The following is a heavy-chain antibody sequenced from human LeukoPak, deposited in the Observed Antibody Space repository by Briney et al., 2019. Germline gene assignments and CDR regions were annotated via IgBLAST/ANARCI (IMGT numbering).Heavy chain of an antibody. CDR2: IYHSGST. D-gene: IGHD2-15*01. CDR3: ARGRAVVVVAATNFDY. V-gene: IGHV4-38-2*02. Sequence: SETLSLTCTVSGYSISSGYYWGWIRQPPGKGLEWIGSIYHSGSTYYNPSLKSRVTISVDTSKNQFSLKLSSVTAADTAVYYCARGRAVVVVAATNFDYWGQGTLVTVSS. J-gene: IGHJ4*02. CDR1: GYSISSGYY.